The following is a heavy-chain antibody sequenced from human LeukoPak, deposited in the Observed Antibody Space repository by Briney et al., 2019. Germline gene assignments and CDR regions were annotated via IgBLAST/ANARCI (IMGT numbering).Heavy chain of an antibody. CDR2: IYHSAST. CDR3: ARVSPYCSGGTCYLGVFDY. CDR1: GGSISSGSYS. D-gene: IGHD2-15*01. Sequence: PSETLSLTCAVSGGSISSGSYSWSWIRQPPGKGLECIAYIYHSASTYYNPSLKSRVSISVDRSQNQFSLKLNSVTAADTAVYYCARVSPYCSGGTCYLGVFDYWGQGTLVTVSS. V-gene: IGHV4-30-2*01. J-gene: IGHJ4*02.